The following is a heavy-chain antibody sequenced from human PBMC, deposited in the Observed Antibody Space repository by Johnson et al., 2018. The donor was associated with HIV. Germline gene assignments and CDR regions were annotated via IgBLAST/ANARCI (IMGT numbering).Heavy chain of an antibody. D-gene: IGHD6-13*01. V-gene: IGHV3-66*02. J-gene: IGHJ3*02. Sequence: VQLVESGGGVVRPGGSLRLSCAASGFTCDDHDMSWVRQTPGKGLEWGAVIYSGGSTYYADSVKGRFTISRDSSKNTLYLQMNSLSAEDTAVYYCARGGEYSSSLYAFDIWGQGTMVTVSS. CDR3: ARGGEYSSSLYAFDI. CDR1: GFTCDDHD. CDR2: IYSGGST.